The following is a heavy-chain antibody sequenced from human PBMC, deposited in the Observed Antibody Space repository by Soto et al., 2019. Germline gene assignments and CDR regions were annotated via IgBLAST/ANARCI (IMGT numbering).Heavy chain of an antibody. V-gene: IGHV4-31*03. CDR3: AREPLT. CDR1: GGSISSGGYY. J-gene: IGHJ4*02. CDR2: IYYSGST. Sequence: QVQLQESGPGLVKPSQTLSLTCTVSGGSISSGGYYWSWIRQHPGKGLEWIGYIYYSGSTSYNPSLTSRLTISVDTSKTQSSRKVSSVTAADTAGYYCAREPLTWGQGTLVTVSS.